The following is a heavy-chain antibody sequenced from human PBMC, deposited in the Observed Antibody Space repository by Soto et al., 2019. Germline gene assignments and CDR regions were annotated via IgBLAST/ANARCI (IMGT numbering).Heavy chain of an antibody. CDR3: ERVVAIHGYPDN. CDR2: IVPIVDTS. V-gene: IGHV1-69*12. CDR1: GGTFSRYA. D-gene: IGHD5-12*01. Sequence: QVQLVQSGAEVRQPASSVKVSCKTSGGTFSRYAISWVRQAPGQGLEWMGGIVPIVDTSTYAQKFQGRVTITADESTSTAYMELSSLRSDDTAIYYCERVVAIHGYPDNWGQGTLVTVSS. J-gene: IGHJ4*02.